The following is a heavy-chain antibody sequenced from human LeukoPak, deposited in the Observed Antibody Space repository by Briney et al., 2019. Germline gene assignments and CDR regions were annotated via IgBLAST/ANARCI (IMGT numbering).Heavy chain of an antibody. CDR2: ISYDGSNK. CDR3: AKGIYYYGSGSYYNKRYYYYGMDV. Sequence: GGSLRLSCAASGFTFSTYGMLWVRQAPGKGLEWVAVISYDGSNKYYADSVKGRFTISRDNSKNTLYLQMNSLRAEDTAVYYCAKGIYYYGSGSYYNKRYYYYGMDVWGQGTTVTVSS. V-gene: IGHV3-30*18. CDR1: GFTFSTYG. D-gene: IGHD3-10*01. J-gene: IGHJ6*02.